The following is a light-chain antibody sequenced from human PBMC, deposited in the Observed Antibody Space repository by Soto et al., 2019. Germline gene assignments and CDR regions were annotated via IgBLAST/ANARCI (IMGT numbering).Light chain of an antibody. CDR1: QSVSNNY. CDR3: QQYGSSGT. Sequence: EIVLTQSPGTLSLSPWERASLPCRASQSVSNNYLAWYQQQPGQAPRLLIYGASNRATGIPDRFSGSGSGTDFPLTISRLEPEDFAVYYCQQYGSSGTFGQGTKVDIK. V-gene: IGKV3-20*01. J-gene: IGKJ1*01. CDR2: GAS.